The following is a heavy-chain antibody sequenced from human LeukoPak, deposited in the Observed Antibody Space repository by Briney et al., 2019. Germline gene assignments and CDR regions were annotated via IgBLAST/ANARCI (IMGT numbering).Heavy chain of an antibody. CDR3: ARGSTPTDY. J-gene: IGHJ4*02. CDR1: GFTFSSYW. Sequence: GGSLRLSCAASGFTFSSYWMNWARQAPGKGLEWVAVISYDGSNKYYADSVKGRFTISRDNAKNSLYLQMNSLRAEDTAVYYCARGSTPTDYWGQGTLVTVSS. V-gene: IGHV3-30-3*01. D-gene: IGHD5/OR15-5a*01. CDR2: ISYDGSNK.